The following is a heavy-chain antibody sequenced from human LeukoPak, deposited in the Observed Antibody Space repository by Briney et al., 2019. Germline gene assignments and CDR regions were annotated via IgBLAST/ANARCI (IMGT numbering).Heavy chain of an antibody. V-gene: IGHV3-30*18. CDR2: ISYDGSNK. CDR1: GFTFSSYG. D-gene: IGHD3-10*01. CDR3: AKGPTTMVGDY. J-gene: IGHJ4*02. Sequence: GRSLRLSCAASGFTFSSYGMHWVRQAPGKGLEWVAVISYDGSNKYYAGSVKGRFTISRDNSKNTLYLQMNSLRAEDTAVYYCAKGPTTMVGDYWGQGTLDTVSS.